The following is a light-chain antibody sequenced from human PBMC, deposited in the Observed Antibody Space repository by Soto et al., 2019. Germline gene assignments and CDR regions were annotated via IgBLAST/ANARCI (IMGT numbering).Light chain of an antibody. V-gene: IGKV3-20*01. CDR3: QQYGSSPPYT. Sequence: EIVLTQSPGTLSLSPGERATLSCRASHSVSSSYLAWYQQKPGQAPRILIYGASSRATGIPDRFSGSGSAADFTLTISRLEPEDFVVYYCQQYGSSPPYTFGQGTKLEIK. CDR2: GAS. J-gene: IGKJ2*01. CDR1: HSVSSSY.